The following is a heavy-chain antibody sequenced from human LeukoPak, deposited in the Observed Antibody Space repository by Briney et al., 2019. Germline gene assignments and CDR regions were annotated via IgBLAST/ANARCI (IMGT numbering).Heavy chain of an antibody. CDR2: ISSSSSYI. V-gene: IGHV3-21*01. CDR1: GFTFSSYS. J-gene: IGHJ5*02. Sequence: GGPLRLSCAAPGFTFSSYSMNWVRQAPGKGLEWVSSISSSSSYIYYADSVKGQFTISRDNAKNSLYLQMNSLRAEDTAVYYCARVGILNRFDPWGQGTLVTVSS. CDR3: ARVGILNRFDP.